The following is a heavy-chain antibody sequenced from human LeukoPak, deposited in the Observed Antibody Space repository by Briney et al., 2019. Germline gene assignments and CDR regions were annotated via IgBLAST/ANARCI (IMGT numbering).Heavy chain of an antibody. Sequence: GGSLRLSCAASGFTFSNYWMSWVRQAPGKGLEWVANIKQDRSEKSYVDSMKGRFTISRDNAKNSLYLQMNRLRAEDTAVYYCTRDSDHVRDYWGQGTLVTVSS. V-gene: IGHV3-7*01. CDR2: IKQDRSEK. J-gene: IGHJ4*02. CDR3: TRDSDHVRDY. CDR1: GFTFSNYW. D-gene: IGHD3-10*01.